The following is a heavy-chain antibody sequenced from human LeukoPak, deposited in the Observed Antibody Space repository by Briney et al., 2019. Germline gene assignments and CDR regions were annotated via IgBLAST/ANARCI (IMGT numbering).Heavy chain of an antibody. CDR2: IDWDDDK. CDR1: GFSLSTSGMC. CDR3: ARMLFYYYGMDV. J-gene: IGHJ6*02. Sequence: SGPALVKPTQILTLTCTFSGFSLSTSGMCVSWIRQPPGKALEWLARIDWDDDKYYNTSLKTSLTISKDTSKNQVLLTMTNSDPVDTATFYCARMLFYYYGMDVWGQGTTVTVSS. V-gene: IGHV2-70*11.